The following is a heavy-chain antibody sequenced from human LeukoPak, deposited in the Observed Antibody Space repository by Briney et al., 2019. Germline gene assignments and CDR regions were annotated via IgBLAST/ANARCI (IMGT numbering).Heavy chain of an antibody. V-gene: IGHV3-21*01. CDR3: ARGATDVTRWFDP. CDR2: ISCASESI. CDR1: GFTFSSYE. J-gene: IGHJ5*02. Sequence: GGSLRLSCAASGFTFSSYEMNWVRQAPGKGLEWVSIISCASESIFYADSVKGRFTISRDNAKNSLYLQMNGLRAEDTAVYYCARGATDVTRWFDPWGQGTRVTVSS. D-gene: IGHD1-1*01.